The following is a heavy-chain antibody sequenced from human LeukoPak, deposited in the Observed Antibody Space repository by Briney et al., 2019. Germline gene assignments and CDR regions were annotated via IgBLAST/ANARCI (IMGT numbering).Heavy chain of an antibody. Sequence: SETLSLTCTVSGGSISSYYWSWIRQPPGKGLEWIGYIYYSGSTNYNPSLMSRVTISVDTSKNQFSLKLSSVTAADTAVYYCARHRRAGLMVRGVKEAFDPWGQGTLVTVSS. CDR1: GGSISSYY. J-gene: IGHJ5*02. CDR3: ARHRRAGLMVRGVKEAFDP. CDR2: IYYSGST. D-gene: IGHD3-10*01. V-gene: IGHV4-59*08.